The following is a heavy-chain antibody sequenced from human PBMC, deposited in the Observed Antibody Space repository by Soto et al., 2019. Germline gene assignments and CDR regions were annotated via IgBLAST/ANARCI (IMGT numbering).Heavy chain of an antibody. D-gene: IGHD3-9*01. V-gene: IGHV1-69*13. CDR2: FIPIFGTA. CDR1: GGTFSSYA. J-gene: IGHJ6*02. Sequence: SVKVSCKASGGTFSSYAISWVRQAPGQGLEWMGGFIPIFGTANYAQKFQGRVTITADESTSTAYMELSSLRSEDTAVYYCARGPYDILTGYYVDYYYYYGMDVWGQGTTVTVSS. CDR3: ARGPYDILTGYYVDYYYYYGMDV.